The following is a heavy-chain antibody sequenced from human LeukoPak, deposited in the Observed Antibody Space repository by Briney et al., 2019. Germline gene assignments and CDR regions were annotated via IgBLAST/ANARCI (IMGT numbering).Heavy chain of an antibody. J-gene: IGHJ5*02. Sequence: SETLSLTCTVSGGSISSSSYYWGWIRQPPGKGLEWIGSIYYNGSTHYNPSLKSRVTISVDTSKNQFSLKLSSVTAADTAVYYCARVGLLQTPDPWGQGTLVTVSS. CDR3: ARVGLLQTPDP. CDR2: IYYNGST. CDR1: GGSISSSSYY. D-gene: IGHD2-15*01. V-gene: IGHV4-39*07.